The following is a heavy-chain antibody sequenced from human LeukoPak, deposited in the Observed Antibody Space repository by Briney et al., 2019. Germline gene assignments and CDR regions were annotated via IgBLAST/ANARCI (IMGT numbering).Heavy chain of an antibody. V-gene: IGHV1-18*01. CDR2: ISTYNSDT. D-gene: IGHD1-14*01. Sequence: ASVKVSCKASGYTFTSNGISWVRQAPGQGLQWMGWISTYNSDTKFSQKFQGRLTMTTDRSTSTAYMELRGLSSDDTAMYYCARSEGHGYHHWGQGTLVTVSS. CDR3: ARSEGHGYHH. CDR1: GYTFTSNG. J-gene: IGHJ4*02.